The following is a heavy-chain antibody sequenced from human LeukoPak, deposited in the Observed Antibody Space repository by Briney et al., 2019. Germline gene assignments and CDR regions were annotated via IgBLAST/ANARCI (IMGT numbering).Heavy chain of an antibody. J-gene: IGHJ6*02. CDR2: IDWDDDK. CDR1: GFSLSTSGMC. CDR3: ARGVVVVPAATTEAYYYYGMGV. V-gene: IGHV2-70*11. Sequence: SGPTLVNPTQTLTLTCTFSGFSLSTSGMCVSWIRQPPGKALEWLARIDWDDDKYYSTSLKTRLTISKDTSKNQVVLTMTNMDPVDTATYYCARGVVVVPAATTEAYYYYGMGVWGQGTTVTVSS. D-gene: IGHD2-2*01.